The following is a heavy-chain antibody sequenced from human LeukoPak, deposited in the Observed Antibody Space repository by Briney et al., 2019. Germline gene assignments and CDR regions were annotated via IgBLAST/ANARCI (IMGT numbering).Heavy chain of an antibody. CDR1: GYTFTIFH. D-gene: IGHD3-10*01. J-gene: IGHJ5*02. Sequence: ASVTVSFKTSGYTFTIFHMHWVRQAPGQGLEWMGMIDPSGGSTTYAQNFQGRVTMTRDTSTNTFYMELSSLRFDDTAIYFCARGHSFRGGYVSRWLDPWGQGTLVTVSS. CDR3: ARGHSFRGGYVSRWLDP. V-gene: IGHV1-46*01. CDR2: IDPSGGST.